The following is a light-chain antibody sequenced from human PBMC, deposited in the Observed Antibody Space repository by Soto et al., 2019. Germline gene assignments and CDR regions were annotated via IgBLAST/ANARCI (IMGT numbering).Light chain of an antibody. CDR1: SSDVGSYNR. CDR3: SSYTSSSTYV. V-gene: IGLV2-18*02. CDR2: EVS. J-gene: IGLJ1*01. Sequence: QSALTQPPSVSGSPGQSVTISCTGTSSDVGSYNRVSWFQQPPGTAPKLLIYEVSNRPSGLPDRISGSKSGNTASLTISGLQAEDEADYYCSSYTSSSTYVFGTGTKVTVL.